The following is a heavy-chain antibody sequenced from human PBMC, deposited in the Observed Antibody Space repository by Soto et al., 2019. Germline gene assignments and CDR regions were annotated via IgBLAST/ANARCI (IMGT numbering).Heavy chain of an antibody. J-gene: IGHJ4*02. CDR1: GFTFTSSA. V-gene: IGHV1-58*01. D-gene: IGHD2-21*02. Sequence: QMQLVQSGPEGKKPGTSVKVSCKASGFTFTSSAVQWVRQARGQRLEWIGWIVVGSGNTNYAQKFQERVTITRDMSTSTAYMELSSLRSEDTAVYYCAAERTYCGGDCYVDWGQGTLVTVSS. CDR2: IVVGSGNT. CDR3: AAERTYCGGDCYVD.